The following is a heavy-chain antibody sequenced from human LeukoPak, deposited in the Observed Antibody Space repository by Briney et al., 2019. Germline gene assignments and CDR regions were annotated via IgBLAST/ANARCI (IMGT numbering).Heavy chain of an antibody. J-gene: IGHJ5*02. CDR1: GGSFSGYY. CDR2: IYHSGST. D-gene: IGHD3-10*01. CDR3: ARHGVRGVIKFSRRRDWFDP. V-gene: IGHV4-34*01. Sequence: SETLSLTCAVYGGSFSGYYWSWIRQPPGKGLEWIGEIYHSGSTNYNPSLKSRVTISVDKSKNQFSLKLSSVTAADTAVYYCARHGVRGVIKFSRRRDWFDPWGQGTLVTVSS.